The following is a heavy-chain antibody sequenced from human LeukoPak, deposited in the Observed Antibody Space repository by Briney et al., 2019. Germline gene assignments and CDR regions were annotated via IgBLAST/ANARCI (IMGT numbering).Heavy chain of an antibody. CDR1: GFAFSSLA. J-gene: IGHJ4*02. D-gene: IGHD2-15*01. V-gene: IGHV3-30-3*01. CDR3: ARDGSRYCSGANCYDGF. CDR2: ISDDGNNQ. Sequence: GTSLRLSCAVSGFAFSSLAMHWVRQAPGKGLEWVSFISDDGNNQYYADSVKGRFTISRDNSKNTLYLQMNNLRAEDTAIYYCARDGSRYCSGANCYDGFWGQGTLVSVSS.